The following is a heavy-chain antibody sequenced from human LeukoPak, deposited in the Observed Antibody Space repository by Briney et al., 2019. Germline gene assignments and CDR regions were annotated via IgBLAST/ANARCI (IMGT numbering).Heavy chain of an antibody. CDR3: ARDAEVDTAMVYGLYGSGISRAFDY. CDR1: GASITSYY. D-gene: IGHD5-18*01. J-gene: IGHJ4*02. Sequence: SETLSLTCTVSGASITSYYWSWIRQPPGKGLEWIGYIYHSGSTNYNPSLKSRVTISVDTSKNQFSLKLSSVTAADTAVYYCARDAEVDTAMVYGLYGSGISRAFDYWGQGTLVTVSS. V-gene: IGHV4-59*12. CDR2: IYHSGST.